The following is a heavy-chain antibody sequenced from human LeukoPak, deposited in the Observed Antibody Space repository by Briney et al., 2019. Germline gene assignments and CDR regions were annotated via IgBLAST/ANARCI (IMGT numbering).Heavy chain of an antibody. CDR3: ARGTAEWFGELLFYAFDI. CDR1: GFTLSSYS. V-gene: IGHV3-21*01. Sequence: GGSLRLSCAASGFTLSSYSMNWVRQAPGKGLEWVSSISSSSSYIYYADSVKGRFTISRDNAKNSLYLQMNSLRAEDTAVYYCARGTAEWFGELLFYAFDIWGQGTMVTVSS. CDR2: ISSSSSYI. J-gene: IGHJ3*02. D-gene: IGHD3-10*01.